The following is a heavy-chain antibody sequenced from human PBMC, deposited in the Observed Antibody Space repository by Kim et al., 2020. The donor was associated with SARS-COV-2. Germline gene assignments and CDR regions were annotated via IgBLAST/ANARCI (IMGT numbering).Heavy chain of an antibody. J-gene: IGHJ6*02. Sequence: GGSLRLSCAASGFTFSTSAIHWVRQTPGKGLEWVAVISSDGGSKYYGDTVRGRFTVSRDNSKNALYLEMNSLRAEDTAVYYCARPHCSVGGCYLYYYGMDVWGQETTVTVS. CDR1: GFTFSTSA. CDR3: ARPHCSVGGCYLYYYGMDV. D-gene: IGHD2-15*01. CDR2: ISSDGGSK. V-gene: IGHV3-30*04.